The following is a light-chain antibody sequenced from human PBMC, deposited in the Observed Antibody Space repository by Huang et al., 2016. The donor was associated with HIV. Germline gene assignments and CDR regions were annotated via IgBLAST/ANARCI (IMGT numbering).Light chain of an antibody. Sequence: DIQMTQSPSTLSASIGDRVTITCRASQSLSGWLAWYQQRPGNAPNLLISKASSLQSGVPPRFIGSGSGTDFILTISSLQPDDFATYYCQQLHNSPYTFGQGTKLEIK. CDR3: QQLHNSPYT. J-gene: IGKJ2*01. CDR2: KAS. CDR1: QSLSGW. V-gene: IGKV1-5*03.